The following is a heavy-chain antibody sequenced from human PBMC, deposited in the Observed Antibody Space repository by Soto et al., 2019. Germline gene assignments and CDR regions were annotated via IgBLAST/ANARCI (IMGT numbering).Heavy chain of an antibody. Sequence: QVQLQESGPGLLKPSETLSLTCTISGGSVSTYQWNWIRQPPGKELEWIGLTTYSGNTNYNPSPKSRVAMAVDTSKNQFSLTLSSVTAADTAVYYCARDGMGPFHYWGQGTLVTVSS. CDR3: ARDGMGPFHY. D-gene: IGHD1-1*01. CDR1: GGSVSTYQ. CDR2: TTYSGNT. V-gene: IGHV4-59*02. J-gene: IGHJ4*02.